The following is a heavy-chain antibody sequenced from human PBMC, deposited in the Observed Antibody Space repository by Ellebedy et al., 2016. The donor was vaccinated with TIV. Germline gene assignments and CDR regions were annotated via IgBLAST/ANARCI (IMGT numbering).Heavy chain of an antibody. CDR1: GITFTGHY. D-gene: IGHD1-7*01. J-gene: IGHJ4*02. CDR3: VSEASIGGTVFFDY. Sequence: GESLKISCRTSGITFTGHYMNWVRQAPGQGLVWVSRITRDGRTTDYADSVKGRFTISRYDAENTVYLHMSSLRDEDKAVYFCVSEASIGGTVFFDYWGQGALVTVSS. CDR2: ITRDGRTT. V-gene: IGHV3-74*01.